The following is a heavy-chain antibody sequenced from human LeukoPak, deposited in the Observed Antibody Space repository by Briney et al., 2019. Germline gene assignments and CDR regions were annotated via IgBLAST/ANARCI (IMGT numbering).Heavy chain of an antibody. CDR3: AELGITMIGGV. J-gene: IGHJ6*04. Sequence: EGSLRLSCAAAGFTFSDYGMNWVRQAPGKGLEWVSGIDWNGGSTGYADSVKGRFTISRDNAKNSLYLQMNSLRAEDTAVYYCAELGITMIGGVWGKGTTVTISS. CDR1: GFTFSDYG. D-gene: IGHD3-10*02. CDR2: IDWNGGST. V-gene: IGHV3-20*04.